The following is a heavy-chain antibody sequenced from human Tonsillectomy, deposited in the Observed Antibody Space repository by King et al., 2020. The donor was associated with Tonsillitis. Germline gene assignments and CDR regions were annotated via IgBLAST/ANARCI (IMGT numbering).Heavy chain of an antibody. Sequence: QLVQSGGGLVKPGGSLRLSCVASGFTFSDFYMSWIRQTPGKGLEWVSYIGTSSSYTNYGDSLKGRFTISRDNAKNSLYLQLNSLRAEDTAVYYCARDSRAGPGPFRAASSLDPWGQGTLVTVSS. CDR3: ARDSRAGPGPFRAASSLDP. J-gene: IGHJ5*02. CDR1: GFTFSDFY. V-gene: IGHV3-11*06. CDR2: IGTSSSYT. D-gene: IGHD6-13*01.